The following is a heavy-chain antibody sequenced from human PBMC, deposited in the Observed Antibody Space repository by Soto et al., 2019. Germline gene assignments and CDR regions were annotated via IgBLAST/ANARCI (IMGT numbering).Heavy chain of an antibody. CDR3: ANILMDDYKSPIP. D-gene: IGHD4-4*01. CDR2: ISGSGGST. V-gene: IGHV3-23*01. CDR1: GFTFSSYA. J-gene: IGHJ5*02. Sequence: EVQLLESGGGLVQPGGSLRLSCAASGFTFSSYAMSWVRQAPGKGLEWVSAISGSGGSTYYADSVKGRFTISRDNSKNTLYLQMNSLKAEDTAVYYCANILMDDYKSPIPWGQGTLVTVSS.